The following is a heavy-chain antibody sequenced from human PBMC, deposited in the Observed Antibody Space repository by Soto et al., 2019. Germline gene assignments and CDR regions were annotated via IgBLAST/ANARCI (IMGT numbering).Heavy chain of an antibody. D-gene: IGHD3-16*01. CDR3: EGLGIETPGGLDY. CDR2: ISGSGGTT. Sequence: EVQLLESGGGLVQPGGSLRLSCAASGFTFNSYTMSWVRQAPGKGLEWVSSISGSGGTTYYADSVKGRFTISRDNSKNALYLEMNNPRAEDTAVYYCEGLGIETPGGLDYWGQGTLVTVSS. CDR1: GFTFNSYT. J-gene: IGHJ4*02. V-gene: IGHV3-23*01.